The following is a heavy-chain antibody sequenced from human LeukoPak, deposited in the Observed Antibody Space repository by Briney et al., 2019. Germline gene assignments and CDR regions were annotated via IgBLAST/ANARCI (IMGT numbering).Heavy chain of an antibody. D-gene: IGHD6-19*01. Sequence: SETLSLTCIVSGGSLSDNYWVWLRQPPGRGLEWVGYVYSGGGTSYNPSLKSRVTISVDTSQNRFSLKLTSVTAADTAVYYCARRRFAVPGTVWFDPWGQGTLVTVSS. J-gene: IGHJ5*02. V-gene: IGHV4-4*09. CDR2: VYSGGGT. CDR3: ARRRFAVPGTVWFDP. CDR1: GGSLSDNY.